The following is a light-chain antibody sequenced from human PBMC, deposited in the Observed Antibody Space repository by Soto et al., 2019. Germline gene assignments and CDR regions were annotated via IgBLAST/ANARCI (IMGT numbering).Light chain of an antibody. CDR1: SSDIGSNT. CDR3: AAWDASLNGYV. V-gene: IGLV1-44*01. J-gene: IGLJ1*01. Sequence: QSVLTQPPSASGTPVQRVTISCSGSSSDIGSNTVNWYQQLPGTAPKLLIYSNNQRPSGVPDRFSGSKSGTSASLAISGLQSEDEADYYCAAWDASLNGYVFGAGTKLTVL. CDR2: SNN.